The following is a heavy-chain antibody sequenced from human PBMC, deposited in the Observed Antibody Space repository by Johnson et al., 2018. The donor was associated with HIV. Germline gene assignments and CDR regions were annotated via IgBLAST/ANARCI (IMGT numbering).Heavy chain of an antibody. D-gene: IGHD3-22*01. CDR1: GFTFSAYA. CDR2: IRYDGSNK. CDR3: AKVYYDSSGYGAFDI. V-gene: IGHV3-30*02. J-gene: IGHJ3*02. Sequence: QVQLVESGGGVVQPERSLRLSCAASGFTFSAYAMHWVRQAPGKGLEWVAFIRYDGSNKYYADSVKGRFTISRDNSKNTLYLQMNSLRAEDTALYYCAKVYYDSSGYGAFDIWGQGTMVTVSS.